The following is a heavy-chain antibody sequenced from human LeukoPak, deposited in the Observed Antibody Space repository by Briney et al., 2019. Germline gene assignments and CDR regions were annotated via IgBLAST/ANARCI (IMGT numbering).Heavy chain of an antibody. CDR1: GFAFTNYA. J-gene: IGHJ4*02. CDR3: AKNRGATMIGGGLDY. CDR2: VTTSGTIT. D-gene: IGHD3-10*02. V-gene: IGHV3-23*01. Sequence: GGSLRLSCAASGFAFTNYAMTGVRQAPGKGLEWVSLVTTSGTITYYADSVRGRFTVSRDNSMNTLYLQMTSLRAEDTAVYYCAKNRGATMIGGGLDYWGQGTLVTVSS.